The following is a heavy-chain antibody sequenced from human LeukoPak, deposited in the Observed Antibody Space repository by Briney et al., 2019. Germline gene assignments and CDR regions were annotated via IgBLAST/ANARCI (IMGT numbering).Heavy chain of an antibody. Sequence: SEILSLTCAVYGGSFSGYYWSWIRQPPGKGLEWIGEINHSGSTNYNPSLKSRVTISVDTSKNQFSLKLSSVTVADTAVYYCASRIVPSSDFDYWGQGTLVTVSS. CDR2: INHSGST. J-gene: IGHJ4*02. D-gene: IGHD5-12*01. V-gene: IGHV4-34*01. CDR3: ASRIVPSSDFDY. CDR1: GGSFSGYY.